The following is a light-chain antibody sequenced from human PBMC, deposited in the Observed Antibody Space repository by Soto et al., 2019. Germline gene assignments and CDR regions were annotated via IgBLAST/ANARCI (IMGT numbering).Light chain of an antibody. CDR1: SSDVGGYNY. J-gene: IGLJ1*01. Sequence: QSALTQPPSASGSPGQSVTISCTGTSSDVGGYNYVSWYQQHPGKAPKLIIYEVYKRPSGVPDRFSGSKSGNTAALTVSGLQAEDEAHYYCSSYVGTNSYVFGTGTKVTVL. CDR2: EVY. CDR3: SSYVGTNSYV. V-gene: IGLV2-8*01.